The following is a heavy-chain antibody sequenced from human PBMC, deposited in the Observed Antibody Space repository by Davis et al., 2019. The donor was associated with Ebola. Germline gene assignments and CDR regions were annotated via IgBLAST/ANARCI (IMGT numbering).Heavy chain of an antibody. CDR3: ARGRGELLRYYYYYGMDV. J-gene: IGHJ6*04. D-gene: IGHD1-26*01. Sequence: SETLSLTCTVSGGSISSYYWSWIRQPPGKGLEWIGYIYYSGSTNYNPSLKSRVTISVDTSKNQFSLKLSSVTAADTAVYYCARGRGELLRYYYYYGMDVWGKGTTVTVSS. CDR1: GGSISSYY. CDR2: IYYSGST. V-gene: IGHV4-59*12.